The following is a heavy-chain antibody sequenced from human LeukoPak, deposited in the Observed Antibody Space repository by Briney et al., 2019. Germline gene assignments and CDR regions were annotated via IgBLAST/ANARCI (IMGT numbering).Heavy chain of an antibody. J-gene: IGHJ5*02. Sequence: SETLSLTCTVSGGSISSYYWSWIRQPPGKGLEWIGYIYYSGSTNYNPSLKSRVTISVDTSKNQFSLKLSSVTAADTAVYYRARAAIFGVVNNWFDPWGQGTLVTVSS. CDR2: IYYSGST. CDR3: ARAAIFGVVNNWFDP. CDR1: GGSISSYY. D-gene: IGHD3-3*01. V-gene: IGHV4-59*01.